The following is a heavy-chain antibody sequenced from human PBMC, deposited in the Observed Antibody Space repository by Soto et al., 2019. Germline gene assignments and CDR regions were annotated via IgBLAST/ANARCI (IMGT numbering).Heavy chain of an antibody. D-gene: IGHD6-13*01. J-gene: IGHJ5*02. CDR2: IWYDGSNK. V-gene: IGHV3-33*01. CDR3: ARDRKQLVTNWFDP. Sequence: GGSLRLSCAASGFTFSSYGMHWVRQAPGKGLEWVAVIWYDGSNKYYADSVKGRFTISRDNSKNTLYLQMNSLRAEDTAVYYCARDRKQLVTNWFDPWGQGTLVTVSS. CDR1: GFTFSSYG.